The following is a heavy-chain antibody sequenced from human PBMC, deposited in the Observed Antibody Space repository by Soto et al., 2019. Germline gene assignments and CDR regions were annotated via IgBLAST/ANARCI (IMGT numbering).Heavy chain of an antibody. V-gene: IGHV3-30*18. J-gene: IGHJ4*02. CDR1: GFTFSSYG. Sequence: PGGSLRLSCAASGFTFSSYGMHWVRQAPGKGLEWVAVISYDGSNKYYADSVKGRFTISRDNSKNTLYLQMNSLRAEDTAVYYCAKVYSSSWYSIDYWGQGTLVTVSS. D-gene: IGHD6-13*01. CDR3: AKVYSSSWYSIDY. CDR2: ISYDGSNK.